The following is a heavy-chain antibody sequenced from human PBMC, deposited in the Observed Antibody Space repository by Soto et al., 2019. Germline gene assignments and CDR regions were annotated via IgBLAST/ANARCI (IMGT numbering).Heavy chain of an antibody. V-gene: IGHV4-61*01. CDR1: GGSVSSGNYY. J-gene: IGHJ4*02. CDR2: IYYTGNT. CDR3: ARVGQQLARYGGDLDY. Sequence: QVQLQESGPGLVKPSETLSLTCTVSGGSVSSGNYYWSWIRQPPGKGLEWTAHIYYTGNTNYNSSLESRVTISVDTSKNLFSLKLTSVTAADTAVYYCARVGQQLARYGGDLDYWGQGTLVTVSS. D-gene: IGHD6-13*01.